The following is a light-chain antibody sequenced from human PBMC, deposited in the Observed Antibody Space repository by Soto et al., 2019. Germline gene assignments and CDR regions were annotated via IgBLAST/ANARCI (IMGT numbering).Light chain of an antibody. CDR2: EVT. V-gene: IGLV2-8*01. Sequence: QSALTQPPSASGSPGQSVTISCTGTSSDVGGYNYVSWYQQHPGKPPKLMIYEVTKRPSGVPNRFSGSKSGNTASLTVSGLQAEDEADYYCSSYAGSNNFKVFGGGTKVTVL. CDR1: SSDVGGYNY. CDR3: SSYAGSNNFKV. J-gene: IGLJ2*01.